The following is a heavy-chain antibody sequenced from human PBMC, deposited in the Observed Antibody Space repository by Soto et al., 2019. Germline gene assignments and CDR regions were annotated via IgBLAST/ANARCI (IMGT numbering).Heavy chain of an antibody. D-gene: IGHD5-18*01. V-gene: IGHV3-30-3*01. CDR3: ARGAAMAYGMDV. CDR1: GFTFSSYA. Sequence: GGSLRLSCAASGFTFSSYAMHWVRQAPGKGLEWVAVISYDGSNKYYADSVKGRFTISRDNSKNSLYLQMNSLRAEDTAVYYCARGAAMAYGMDVWGQGTTVTVSS. CDR2: ISYDGSNK. J-gene: IGHJ6*02.